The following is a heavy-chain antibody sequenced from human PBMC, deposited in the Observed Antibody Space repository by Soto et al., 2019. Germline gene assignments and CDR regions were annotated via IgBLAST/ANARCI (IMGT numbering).Heavy chain of an antibody. CDR2: ISTYNGNT. Sequence: QVQLVQSGAEVKKTGASVKVSCKTSGDTFTNFGISWVRQAPVQGLEWMGWISTYNGNTNYAQKFQGSVTMTTDTSTSTAYMELRSLRSDDTAVYYCARWGTPIDYWGQGTLVTVSS. J-gene: IGHJ4*02. CDR1: GDTFTNFG. CDR3: ARWGTPIDY. D-gene: IGHD3-16*01. V-gene: IGHV1-18*01.